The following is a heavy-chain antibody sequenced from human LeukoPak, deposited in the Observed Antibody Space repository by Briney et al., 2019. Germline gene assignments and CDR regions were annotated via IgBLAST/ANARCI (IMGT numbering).Heavy chain of an antibody. CDR1: GFTLRSYA. Sequence: GGSLRLSCSASGFTLRSYAMGWVRQAPGKGLEWVSHIGHSTADIYYADSVRGRFTVSRDNAKNSLYLRMDSLRAEDTAMYYCAKSLTALDYWGQGTLVTVSS. CDR2: IGHSTADI. D-gene: IGHD4/OR15-4a*01. J-gene: IGHJ4*02. CDR3: AKSLTALDY. V-gene: IGHV3-21*01.